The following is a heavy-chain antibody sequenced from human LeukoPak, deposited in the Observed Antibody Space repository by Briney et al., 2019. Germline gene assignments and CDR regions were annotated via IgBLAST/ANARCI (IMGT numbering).Heavy chain of an antibody. J-gene: IGHJ2*01. CDR3: ATNRAEL. CDR2: IYYSGNT. CDR1: GGSISSSSYH. Sequence: SETLSLTCTVSGGSISSSSYHWGWIRQPPGKGLEWIGSIYYSGNTYYNPSLKSRVTISIDTSKNQFSLRLNSVTAADTAVYYCATNRAELWGRGTLVTVSS. D-gene: IGHD2-2*01. V-gene: IGHV4-39*01.